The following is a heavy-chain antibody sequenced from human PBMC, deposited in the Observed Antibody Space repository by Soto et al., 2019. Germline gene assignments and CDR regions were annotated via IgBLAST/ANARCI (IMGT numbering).Heavy chain of an antibody. Sequence: ASVKVSCKASGYTFTSYGTSWGRQAPGQGLEWMGWISAYNGNTNYAQKLQGRVTMTTDTSTSTAYMELRSLRSDDTAVYYCASSKFDYCDYVFDPWGQGTLVPV. V-gene: IGHV1-18*01. CDR3: ASSKFDYCDYVFDP. D-gene: IGHD4-17*01. CDR2: ISAYNGNT. CDR1: GYTFTSYG. J-gene: IGHJ5*02.